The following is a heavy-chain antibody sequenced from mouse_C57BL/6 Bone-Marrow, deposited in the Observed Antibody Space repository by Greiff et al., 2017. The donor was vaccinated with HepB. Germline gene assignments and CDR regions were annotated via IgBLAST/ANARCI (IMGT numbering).Heavy chain of an antibody. CDR1: GYTFTDYY. CDR2: IYPGSGNT. V-gene: IGHV1-76*01. Sequence: QVQLQQSGAELVRPGASVKLSCKASGYTFTDYYINWVKQRPGQGLEWIARIYPGSGNTYYNEKFKGKATLTAEKSSSTAYMQLSSLTSEDSAVYFCARYELTGTGGYFDVWGTGTTVTVSS. D-gene: IGHD4-1*01. J-gene: IGHJ1*03. CDR3: ARYELTGTGGYFDV.